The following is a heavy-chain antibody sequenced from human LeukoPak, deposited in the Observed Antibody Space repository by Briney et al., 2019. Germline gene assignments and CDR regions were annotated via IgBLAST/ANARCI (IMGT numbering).Heavy chain of an antibody. CDR2: IKQDGSEK. Sequence: GGSLRLSCAASGFTFSSYAMSWVRQAPGKGLEWVANIKQDGSEKYYVDSVKGRFTISRDNAKNSLYLQMNSPRAEDTAVYYCARRRYFDYWGQGTLVTVSS. CDR1: GFTFSSYA. V-gene: IGHV3-7*01. CDR3: ARRRYFDY. J-gene: IGHJ4*02.